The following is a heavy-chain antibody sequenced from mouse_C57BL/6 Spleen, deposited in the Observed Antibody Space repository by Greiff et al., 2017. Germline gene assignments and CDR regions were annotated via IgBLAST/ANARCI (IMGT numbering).Heavy chain of an antibody. D-gene: IGHD1-1*01. CDR1: GYSFTDYN. Sequence: EVKLQESGPELVKPGASVKISCKASGYSFTDYNMNWVKQSNGKSLEWIGVINPNYGTTSYNQKFKGKATLTVDQSSSTAYMQLNSLTSEDSAVYYCASYYGSSWYFDVWGTGTTVTVSS. CDR2: INPNYGTT. J-gene: IGHJ1*03. CDR3: ASYYGSSWYFDV. V-gene: IGHV1-39*01.